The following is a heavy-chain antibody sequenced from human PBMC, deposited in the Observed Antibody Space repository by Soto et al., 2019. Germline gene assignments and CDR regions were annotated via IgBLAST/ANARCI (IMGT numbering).Heavy chain of an antibody. J-gene: IGHJ4*02. V-gene: IGHV4-34*01. D-gene: IGHD6-6*01. Sequence: LTCAVYGEALSNYYWSWIRQPPGKGLEWIGEITHSGSTNYNPSLESRVTISADTSKNQFSMKMRSVTAADTAVYYCTRRGAARPWLWGQGTPVTVSS. CDR2: ITHSGST. CDR1: GEALSNYY. CDR3: TRRGAARPWL.